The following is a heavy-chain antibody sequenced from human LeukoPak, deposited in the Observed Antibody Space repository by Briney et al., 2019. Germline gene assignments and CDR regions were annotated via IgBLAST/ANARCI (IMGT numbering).Heavy chain of an antibody. Sequence: GASVKVSCKASGGTFSSYAITWVRQAPGQGLEWMGWISAYNGNTNYAQKLQGRVTMTTDTSTSTAYMELRSLRSDDTAVYYCARADRDFWSRFNDYWGQGILVTVSS. D-gene: IGHD3-3*01. V-gene: IGHV1-18*01. CDR3: ARADRDFWSRFNDY. CDR2: ISAYNGNT. J-gene: IGHJ4*02. CDR1: GGTFSSYA.